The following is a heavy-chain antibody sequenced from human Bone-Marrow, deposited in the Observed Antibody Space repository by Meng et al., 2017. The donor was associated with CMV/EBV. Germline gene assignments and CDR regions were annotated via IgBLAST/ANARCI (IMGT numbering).Heavy chain of an antibody. J-gene: IGHJ6*02. CDR3: ARDRDSSSSVVYYYYGMDV. D-gene: IGHD6-6*01. Sequence: ASVKVSCKASGYTFTGYYMHWVRQAPGQGLEWMGWINPNSGGTNYAQKLQGRVTMTTDTSTSTAYMELRSLRSDDTAVYYCARDRDSSSSVVYYYYGMDVWGQGTTVTVSS. CDR2: INPNSGGT. V-gene: IGHV1-2*02. CDR1: GYTFTGYY.